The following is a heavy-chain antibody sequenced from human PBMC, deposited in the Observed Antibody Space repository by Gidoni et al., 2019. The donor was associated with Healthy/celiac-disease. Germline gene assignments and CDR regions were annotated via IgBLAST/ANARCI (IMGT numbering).Heavy chain of an antibody. Sequence: QVQLQESGPGLVKPSETLSLTCTVSGGSISRYYWSWIRQPPGKGLEWIGYIYYSGSTNYNPSLKSRVTISVDTSKNQFSLKLSSVTAADTAVYYCAREGGRIAARDYYYYGMDVWGQGTTVTVSS. CDR2: IYYSGST. V-gene: IGHV4-59*01. J-gene: IGHJ6*02. CDR3: AREGGRIAARDYYYYGMDV. D-gene: IGHD6-6*01. CDR1: GGSISRYY.